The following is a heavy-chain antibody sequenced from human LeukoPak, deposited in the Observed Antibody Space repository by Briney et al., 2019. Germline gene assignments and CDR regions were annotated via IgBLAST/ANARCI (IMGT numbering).Heavy chain of an antibody. CDR3: AREKEYYGSGSYYVSHWFDP. V-gene: IGHV4-34*01. D-gene: IGHD3-10*01. Sequence: SETLSLTCAVYGGSFSGYYWSWIRQPPGKGLEWIGEINHSGSTNYNPSLKSRVTISVDTSKNQFSLKLRSVSAADTAVYYCAREKEYYGSGSYYVSHWFDPWGQGTLVTVSS. J-gene: IGHJ5*02. CDR1: GGSFSGYY. CDR2: INHSGST.